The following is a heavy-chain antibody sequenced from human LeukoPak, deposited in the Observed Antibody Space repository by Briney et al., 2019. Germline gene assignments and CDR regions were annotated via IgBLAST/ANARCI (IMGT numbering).Heavy chain of an antibody. CDR3: ARGGAVPARYYYYGMDV. CDR2: INPNSGGT. Sequence: GASVKVSCKASGCTFTGYYMHWVRQAPGQGLEWMGWINPNSGGTNYAQKFQGRVTMTRDTSITTAYMELSRLRSDDTAVYYCARGGAVPARYYYYGMDVWGQGTTVTVSS. V-gene: IGHV1-2*02. D-gene: IGHD3-16*01. J-gene: IGHJ6*02. CDR1: GCTFTGYY.